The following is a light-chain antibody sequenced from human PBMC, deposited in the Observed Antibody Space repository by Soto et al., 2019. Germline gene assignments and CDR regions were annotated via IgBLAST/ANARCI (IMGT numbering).Light chain of an antibody. J-gene: IGKJ1*01. CDR3: QQYNNWPMS. CDR1: QSVSSN. Sequence: EIVMTQSPATLSVSPGERATLTCRASQSVSSNLAWYQQKPGQAPRLLIYGASTRATGIPARFSGSGSGTEFTLTISSLQSEDLVVYYCQQYNNWPMSFGQGTKVEIK. V-gene: IGKV3-15*01. CDR2: GAS.